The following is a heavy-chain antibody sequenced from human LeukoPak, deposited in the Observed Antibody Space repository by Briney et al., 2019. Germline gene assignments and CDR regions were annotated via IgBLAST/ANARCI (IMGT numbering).Heavy chain of an antibody. V-gene: IGHV1-69*13. Sequence: SVNVSCKASGGTFSSYAISWVRQAPGQGLEWMGGIIPIFGTANYAQKFQGRVTITADESTSTAYMELSSLRSEDTAVYYCARPGPYYYDSSGYYYFDYWGQGTLVTVSS. J-gene: IGHJ4*02. D-gene: IGHD3-22*01. CDR1: GGTFSSYA. CDR3: ARPGPYYYDSSGYYYFDY. CDR2: IIPIFGTA.